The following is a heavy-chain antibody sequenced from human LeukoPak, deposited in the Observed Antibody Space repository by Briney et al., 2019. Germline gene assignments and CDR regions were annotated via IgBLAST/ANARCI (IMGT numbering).Heavy chain of an antibody. D-gene: IGHD1-14*01. J-gene: IGHJ6*03. Sequence: SGTLSLTCTVSGGSISSYYWSWIRQPPGKGLEWVGYIYTSGSTNYNPSLKSRVTISVDTSKNQFSLKLSSVTAADTAVYYCARLNPDKDYYYYYMDVWGKGTTVTVSS. CDR2: IYTSGST. V-gene: IGHV4-4*09. CDR3: ARLNPDKDYYYYYMDV. CDR1: GGSISSYY.